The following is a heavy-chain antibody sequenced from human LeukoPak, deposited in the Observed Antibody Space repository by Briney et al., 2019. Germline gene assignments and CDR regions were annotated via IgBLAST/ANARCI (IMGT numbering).Heavy chain of an antibody. V-gene: IGHV1-24*01. D-gene: IGHD3-3*01. CDR1: GYTLTELS. Sequence: ASVNVSCKLSGYTLTELSMHWVRQAPGNGREWTGGFDPEVCETIYAQKFQGRGTMSEDTSTDTDYMELRRLRSADPAVYCSASDPPPPMVTIFGEVIQRAEYFQHWGQGTLVTVSS. CDR3: ASDPPPPMVTIFGEVIQRAEYFQH. J-gene: IGHJ1*01. CDR2: FDPEVCET.